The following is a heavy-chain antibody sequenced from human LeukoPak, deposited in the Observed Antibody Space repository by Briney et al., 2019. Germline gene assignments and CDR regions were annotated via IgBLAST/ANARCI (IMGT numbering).Heavy chain of an antibody. CDR2: IIPILGIA. CDR3: AYSSSWDDAFDI. Sequence: SVKVSCKASGGTFSSYAISWVRQAPGQGLEWMGRIIPILGIANYAQKFQGRVTITADKSTSTAYMELSSLRSEDTAVYYCAYSSSWDDAFDIWGQGTMVTVSS. J-gene: IGHJ3*02. CDR1: GGTFSSYA. V-gene: IGHV1-69*04. D-gene: IGHD6-13*01.